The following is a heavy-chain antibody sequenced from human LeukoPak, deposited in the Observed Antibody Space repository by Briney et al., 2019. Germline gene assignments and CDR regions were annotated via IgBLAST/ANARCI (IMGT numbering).Heavy chain of an antibody. D-gene: IGHD6-19*01. CDR2: IWYDGSNK. V-gene: IGHV3-33*01. Sequence: GGSLRLSCAASGFTFSSYGMHWVLQAPGKGLEWVAVIWYDGSNKYYADSVKGRFTISRDNSKNTLYLQMNSLRAEDTAVYYCARDLGSGWYWYYYYGMDVWGQGTTVTVSS. CDR3: ARDLGSGWYWYYYYGMDV. J-gene: IGHJ6*02. CDR1: GFTFSSYG.